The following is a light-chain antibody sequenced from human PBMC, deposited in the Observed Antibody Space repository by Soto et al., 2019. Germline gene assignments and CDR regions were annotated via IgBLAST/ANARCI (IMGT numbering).Light chain of an antibody. Sequence: SYELTQPPSVSVAPGQTARITCGGNNIGSKSVQWYQQKPGQAPVLVIYQDTRRPPTIPARFSGSASGTTVSLTISGVQADDEADYYCQSADTSGNIEVFGPGTKLTVL. CDR2: QDT. CDR1: NIGSKS. CDR3: QSADTSGNIEV. J-gene: IGLJ1*01. V-gene: IGLV3-25*02.